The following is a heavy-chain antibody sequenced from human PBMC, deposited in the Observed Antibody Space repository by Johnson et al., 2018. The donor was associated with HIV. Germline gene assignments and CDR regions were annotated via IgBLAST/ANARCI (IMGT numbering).Heavy chain of an antibody. CDR3: ARAGAVGFDAFDI. Sequence: VQLVDSGGGVVQPGRSLRLSCAVSGFTFCRYAIAWVRQAPGKGLEWFSTISGSVSSTHYAASVKGWFTISIDNSKNMLYLQMNSLRAEDTAVYYCARAGAVGFDAFDIWGQGTMVTVSS. CDR2: ISGSVSST. D-gene: IGHD6-19*01. J-gene: IGHJ3*02. CDR1: GFTFCRYA. V-gene: IGHV3-23*04.